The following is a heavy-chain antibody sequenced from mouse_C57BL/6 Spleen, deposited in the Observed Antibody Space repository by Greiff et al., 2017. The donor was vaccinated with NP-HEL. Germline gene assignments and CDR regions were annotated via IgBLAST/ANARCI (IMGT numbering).Heavy chain of an antibody. D-gene: IGHD3-3*01. Sequence: QVQLQQPGAELVKPGASVKLSCKASGYTFTSYWMHWVKQRPGQGLEWIGMIHPNSGSTNYNAKFKSKATLTVDKSSSTAYMQLSSLTSEDSAVYYCAREGTRGAMDYWGQGTSVTVSS. CDR1: GYTFTSYW. CDR3: AREGTRGAMDY. V-gene: IGHV1-64*01. J-gene: IGHJ4*01. CDR2: IHPNSGST.